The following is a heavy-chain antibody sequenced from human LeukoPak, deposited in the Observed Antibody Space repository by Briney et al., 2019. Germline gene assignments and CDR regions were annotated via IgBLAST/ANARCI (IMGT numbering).Heavy chain of an antibody. D-gene: IGHD3-9*01. V-gene: IGHV4-59*12. CDR3: ARGVYDILTGYYYYMDV. Sequence: PSETLSLTCTVSGGSISHYYWSWIRQPPGKGLEWIGYIYYSGSTNYNPSLKSRVTISVDTSKNQFSLKLRSVTAADTAVYYCARGVYDILTGYYYYMDVWGKGTTVTVSS. CDR2: IYYSGST. J-gene: IGHJ6*03. CDR1: GGSISHYY.